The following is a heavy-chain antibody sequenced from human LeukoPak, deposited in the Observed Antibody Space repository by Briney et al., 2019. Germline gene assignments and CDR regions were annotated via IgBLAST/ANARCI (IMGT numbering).Heavy chain of an antibody. CDR1: GFTFSSYG. J-gene: IGHJ4*02. V-gene: IGHV3-30*18. Sequence: GRSLRLSCAASGFTFSSYGMHWVRQAPGKGLEWVAVISYDGSNKYYADFVKGRFTISRDNSKNTLYLQMNSLRAEDTAVYYCAKANHQLLWFGELLFDYWGQGTLVTVSS. CDR3: AKANHQLLWFGELLFDY. D-gene: IGHD3-10*01. CDR2: ISYDGSNK.